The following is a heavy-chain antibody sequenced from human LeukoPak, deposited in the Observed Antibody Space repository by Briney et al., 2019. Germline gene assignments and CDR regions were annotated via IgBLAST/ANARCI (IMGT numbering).Heavy chain of an antibody. D-gene: IGHD5-24*01. CDR1: GGTFSSYA. Sequence: SVKVSCKASGGTFSSYAISWVRQAPGQGLEWMGGIIPIFGTANYAQKFQGRVTITADESTSTAYMELSSLRSEDTAIYYCARIRDGYNDAYDLWGQGTVVTVPS. V-gene: IGHV1-69*13. CDR3: ARIRDGYNDAYDL. J-gene: IGHJ3*01. CDR2: IIPIFGTA.